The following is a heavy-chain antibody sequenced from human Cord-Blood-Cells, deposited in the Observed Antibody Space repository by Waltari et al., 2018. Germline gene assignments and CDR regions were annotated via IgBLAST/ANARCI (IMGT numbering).Heavy chain of an antibody. CDR3: ARVTRMHFDY. CDR1: GFTFSSYR. Sequence: EVQLVESGGGLVQPGGSLGLSGAASGFTFSSYRMTWVRQAPGKGLEWVSYISSSSSTIYYADSVKGRFTISRDNAKNSLYLQMNSLRDEDTAVYYCARVTRMHFDYWGQGTLVTVSS. V-gene: IGHV3-48*02. J-gene: IGHJ4*02. D-gene: IGHD3-16*01. CDR2: ISSSSSTI.